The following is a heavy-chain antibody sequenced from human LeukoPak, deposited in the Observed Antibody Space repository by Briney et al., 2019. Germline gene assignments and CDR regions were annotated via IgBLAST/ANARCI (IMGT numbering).Heavy chain of an antibody. D-gene: IGHD6-13*01. Sequence: GGSLRLXCAASGFTFSSYSMNWVRQAPGKGLEWVSSISSSSSYIYYADSVKGRFTISRDNAKNSLYLQMNSLRAEDTAVYYCARGIAAPDFDYWGQGTLVTVSS. CDR3: ARGIAAPDFDY. CDR2: ISSSSSYI. J-gene: IGHJ4*02. CDR1: GFTFSSYS. V-gene: IGHV3-21*01.